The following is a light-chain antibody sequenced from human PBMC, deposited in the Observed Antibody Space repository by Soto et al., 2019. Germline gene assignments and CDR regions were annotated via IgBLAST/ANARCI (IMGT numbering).Light chain of an antibody. Sequence: DIQMTQSPGTLSASVGARITITCRASQSVSRRLAWYQQKPGKAPKLLIYDASSLESGVPSRFCGRGSRTEFNLTIISLQPDDCATYYCHTYNSYSLHTFGQGTKLEIK. J-gene: IGKJ2*01. CDR2: DAS. V-gene: IGKV1-5*01. CDR1: QSVSRR. CDR3: HTYNSYSLHT.